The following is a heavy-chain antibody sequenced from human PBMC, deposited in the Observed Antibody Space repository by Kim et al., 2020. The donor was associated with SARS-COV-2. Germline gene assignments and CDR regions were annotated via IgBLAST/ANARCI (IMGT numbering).Heavy chain of an antibody. D-gene: IGHD3-22*01. J-gene: IGHJ4*02. V-gene: IGHV1-3*01. CDR3: ARVHYDSSGYYGY. Sequence: EYSQNFQGRVTITRDTSAGTAYMELSSLRSEDTAVYYCARVHYDSSGYYGYWGLGTLVTVSS.